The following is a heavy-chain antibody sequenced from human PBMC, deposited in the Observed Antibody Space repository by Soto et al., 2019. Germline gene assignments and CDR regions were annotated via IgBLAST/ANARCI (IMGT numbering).Heavy chain of an antibody. V-gene: IGHV3-74*01. J-gene: IGHJ4*02. CDR2: INSDGSST. CDR3: ALSMGVRGVMPDD. CDR1: GFTFSSYW. D-gene: IGHD3-10*01. Sequence: EVQLVESGGGLVQPGGSLRLSCAASGFTFSSYWMHWGRQAPGKGLVWVSRINSDGSSTSYADSVKGRFTISRDNAKNPLYLQMNRMRAEDTDVYYCALSMGVRGVMPDDWGQGTLVTVSS.